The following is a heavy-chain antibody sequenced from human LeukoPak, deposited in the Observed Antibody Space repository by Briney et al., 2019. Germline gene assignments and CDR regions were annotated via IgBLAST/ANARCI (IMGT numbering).Heavy chain of an antibody. CDR1: GYTFTGYY. CDR2: IDPNSGGT. J-gene: IGHJ6*02. CDR3: ARDYDILTGYYTYYGMDV. V-gene: IGHV1-2*02. D-gene: IGHD3-9*01. Sequence: RASVKVSCKASGYTFTGYYMHWVRQAPGQGLEWMGWIDPNSGGTNYAQKFQGRVTMTRDTSISTAYMELSRLRSDDAAVYYCARDYDILTGYYTYYGMDVWGQGTTVTASS.